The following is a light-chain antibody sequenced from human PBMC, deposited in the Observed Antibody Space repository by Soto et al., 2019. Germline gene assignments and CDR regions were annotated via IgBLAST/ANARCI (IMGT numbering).Light chain of an antibody. CDR1: QSVSTY. V-gene: IGKV1-39*01. CDR2: SAI. CDR3: QHTFRSPRR. Sequence: DIQLPQSPPSLSASVGDTITITCRASQSVSTYLNWYQQRPGKAPSLLIYSAISLQSGVPSRFSCSGSGTDFTLTIRNLQPEDFAVYYCQHTFRSPRRFGQGTKVDIK. J-gene: IGKJ1*01.